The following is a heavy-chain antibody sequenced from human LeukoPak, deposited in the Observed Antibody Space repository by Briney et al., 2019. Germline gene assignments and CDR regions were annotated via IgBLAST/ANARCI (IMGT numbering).Heavy chain of an antibody. V-gene: IGHV4-31*03. J-gene: IGHJ4*02. Sequence: SQTLSLTCTVSGGSISSGGYYWSWIRQHPGKGLEWIGYTYYSGSTYYNPSLKSRVTISVDTSKNQFSLKLSSVTAADTAVYYCARGTYYDFWSGYGFDYWGQGTLVTVSS. CDR1: GGSISSGGYY. CDR3: ARGTYYDFWSGYGFDY. D-gene: IGHD3-3*01. CDR2: TYYSGST.